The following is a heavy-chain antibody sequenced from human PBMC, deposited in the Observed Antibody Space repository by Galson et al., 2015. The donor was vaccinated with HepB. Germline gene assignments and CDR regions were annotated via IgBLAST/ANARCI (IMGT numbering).Heavy chain of an antibody. CDR3: ARVPDYDFWSGGMDV. CDR1: GYTFTSYY. D-gene: IGHD3-3*01. J-gene: IGHJ6*02. Sequence: SVKVSCKASGYTFTSYYMHWVRQAPGQGLEWMGIINPSGGSTSYAQKFQGRVTMTRDTSTSTVYMELSSLRSDDTAVYYCARVPDYDFWSGGMDVWGQGTTVTVSS. CDR2: INPSGGST. V-gene: IGHV1-46*01.